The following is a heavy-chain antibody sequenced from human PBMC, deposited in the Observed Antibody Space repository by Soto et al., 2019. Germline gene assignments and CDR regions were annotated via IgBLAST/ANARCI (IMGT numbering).Heavy chain of an antibody. J-gene: IGHJ4*02. Sequence: QVQLVESGGGVVQPGRSLRLSCAASGFTFSSYAMHWVRQAPGKGLEWVAVISFDGSNKYYADSVKDRFTVSRDNSKNTLYVQVNSLRAEDTAAYSCGRDRRFGNGYNLGFDYWGQGTLVTVSS. CDR1: GFTFSSYA. CDR3: GRDRRFGNGYNLGFDY. D-gene: IGHD5-12*01. V-gene: IGHV3-30-3*01. CDR2: ISFDGSNK.